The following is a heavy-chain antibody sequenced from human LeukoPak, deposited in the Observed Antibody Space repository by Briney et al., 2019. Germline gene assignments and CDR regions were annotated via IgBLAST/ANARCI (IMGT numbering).Heavy chain of an antibody. CDR2: IKKDGSEK. D-gene: IGHD5-12*01. Sequence: GGSLRLSCAASGFTFSDYWMNWVRQAPGKGLEWVAIIKKDGSEKLYVDSVKGRFTISRDNAKSSLYLQINSLRAEDTAVYYCAKEEDSGYDAYFDYWGQGTLVTVSS. CDR1: GFTFSDYW. V-gene: IGHV3-7*03. J-gene: IGHJ4*02. CDR3: AKEEDSGYDAYFDY.